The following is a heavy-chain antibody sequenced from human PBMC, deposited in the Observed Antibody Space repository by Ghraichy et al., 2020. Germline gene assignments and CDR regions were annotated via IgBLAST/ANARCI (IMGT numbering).Heavy chain of an antibody. D-gene: IGHD5-24*01. J-gene: IGHJ4*02. CDR1: GSSFTTYW. CDR3: ARGDGYNYYFDY. CDR2: IYPGDSDT. Sequence: GESLNISCEGSGSSFTTYWIAWVRQMPGKGLEWMGIIYPGDSDTRYSPSFQGQVTISADKSISTAYLQWSSLKASDTAMYYCARGDGYNYYFDYWGQGTLVTVSS. V-gene: IGHV5-51*01.